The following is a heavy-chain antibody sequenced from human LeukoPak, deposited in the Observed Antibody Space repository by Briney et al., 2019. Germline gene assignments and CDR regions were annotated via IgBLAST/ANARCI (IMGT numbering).Heavy chain of an antibody. V-gene: IGHV4-59*08. CDR2: IYYKGNT. CDR3: VRRDNTGWNYFDY. Sequence: SETLSLTCTASGGSIKSHYWSWIRQPPGKGLEWIGDIYYKGNTNYNPSLKSRVTISVDTSKNHLSLKLTSVLAADTAIYYCVRRDNTGWNYFDYWGQGILVTVSS. D-gene: IGHD6-19*01. J-gene: IGHJ4*02. CDR1: GGSIKSHY.